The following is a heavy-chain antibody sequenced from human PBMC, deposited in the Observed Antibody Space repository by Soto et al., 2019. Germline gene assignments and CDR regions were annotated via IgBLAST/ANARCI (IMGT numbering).Heavy chain of an antibody. D-gene: IGHD6-19*01. V-gene: IGHV3-30-3*01. CDR3: ARDLEVAVAGA. Sequence: QVQLVESGGGVVQPGRSLRLSCAASGFTFSSYAMHWVRQAPGKGLEWVAVISYDGSNKYYADSVKGRFTISRYNSKNTLYLQMNSVRAGDTAVYYCARDLEVAVAGAWGQGTLVTVSS. CDR2: ISYDGSNK. J-gene: IGHJ5*02. CDR1: GFTFSSYA.